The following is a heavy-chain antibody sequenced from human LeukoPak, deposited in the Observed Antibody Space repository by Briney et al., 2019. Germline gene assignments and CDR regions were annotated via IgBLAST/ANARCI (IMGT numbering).Heavy chain of an antibody. Sequence: SVKVSCKASGDTFSNYAISWVRQAPGQGLEWMGGIIPIFGTANYAQKFQGRVTITTDESTSTAYMELSSLRSEDTAVYYCARERVAARPGYMDVWGKGTTVTVSS. CDR1: GDTFSNYA. D-gene: IGHD6-6*01. CDR2: IIPIFGTA. V-gene: IGHV1-69*05. CDR3: ARERVAARPGYMDV. J-gene: IGHJ6*03.